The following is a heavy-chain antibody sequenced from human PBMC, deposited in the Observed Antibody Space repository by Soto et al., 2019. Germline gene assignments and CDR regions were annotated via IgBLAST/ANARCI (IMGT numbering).Heavy chain of an antibody. CDR3: ARETITVAPRSYFDY. V-gene: IGHV4-61*01. D-gene: IGHD6-19*01. CDR2: THHSGST. Sequence: SETLSLTCTVSGGSVSSGSYYWNWVRQPPGKGLQWIGYTHHSGSTSYNPSLQSRVTISVDTSKNQFSLRLSSVTAADTAVYYCARETITVAPRSYFDYWGQGNMVTVSS. CDR1: GGSVSSGSYY. J-gene: IGHJ4*02.